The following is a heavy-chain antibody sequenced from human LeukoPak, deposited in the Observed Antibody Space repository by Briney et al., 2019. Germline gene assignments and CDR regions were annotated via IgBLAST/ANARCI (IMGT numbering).Heavy chain of an antibody. Sequence: GGSLRLSCAASGFTFSSYAMSWVRQAPGKGLEWVSAISGSGGSTYYADSVKGRFTISRDNSKNTLYLQMNSLRAEHTAVYYYAKDPPLFLGNPVGPIDYWGQGTLVTVSS. J-gene: IGHJ4*02. CDR2: ISGSGGST. V-gene: IGHV3-23*01. CDR3: AKDPPLFLGNPVGPIDY. D-gene: IGHD7-27*01. CDR1: GFTFSSYA.